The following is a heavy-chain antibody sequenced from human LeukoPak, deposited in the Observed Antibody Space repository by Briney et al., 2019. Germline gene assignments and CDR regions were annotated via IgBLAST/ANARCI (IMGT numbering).Heavy chain of an antibody. Sequence: ASEEVSCKASGYTFTDYYVTWVRQAPGQGLEWMGWISTYNGDTNYAQKFQGRVTMTTDTSTGTAYMELRSLRSDDTAVYYCARSYTIEVFAVGVLGYWGQGTLVTVSS. CDR1: GYTFTDYY. V-gene: IGHV1-18*01. D-gene: IGHD3-16*01. CDR2: ISTYNGDT. CDR3: ARSYTIEVFAVGVLGY. J-gene: IGHJ4*02.